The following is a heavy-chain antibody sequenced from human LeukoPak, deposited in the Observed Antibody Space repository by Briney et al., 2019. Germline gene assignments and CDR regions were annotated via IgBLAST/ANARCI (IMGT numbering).Heavy chain of an antibody. Sequence: SETLSLTCTVSGDSISSNSYYWAWIRQPPGQGLEWIGNMFYSGSTSYNPSLKGRVTISVDPSKNQFSLRLSSVTAADTAMYYCARNYGDYVGWFDPWGQGTLVTVSS. J-gene: IGHJ5*02. CDR2: MFYSGST. CDR1: GDSISSNSYY. V-gene: IGHV4-39*07. D-gene: IGHD4-17*01. CDR3: ARNYGDYVGWFDP.